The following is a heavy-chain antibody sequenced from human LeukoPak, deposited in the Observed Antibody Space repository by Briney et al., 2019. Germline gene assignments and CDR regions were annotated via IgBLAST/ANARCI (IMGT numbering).Heavy chain of an antibody. D-gene: IGHD3-22*01. J-gene: IGHJ4*02. Sequence: PGGSLRLSCAASGFTFSSYWMSWVRLAPGKGLEWVANIKQDGSEKYYVDSVKGRFTISRDNAKNTLYLQMNSLRAEDTAVYYCAKENGDSSGLDYWGQGTLVTVSS. CDR1: GFTFSSYW. CDR2: IKQDGSEK. CDR3: AKENGDSSGLDY. V-gene: IGHV3-7*03.